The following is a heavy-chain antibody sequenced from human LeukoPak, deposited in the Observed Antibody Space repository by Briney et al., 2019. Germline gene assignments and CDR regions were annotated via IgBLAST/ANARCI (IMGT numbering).Heavy chain of an antibody. CDR1: GGSFSSGGYY. J-gene: IGHJ4*02. D-gene: IGHD6-13*01. CDR2: IYYSGST. Sequence: SQTLSLTCTVSGGSFSSGGYYWSWIRQHPGKGLEWIGNIYYSGSTYYNPSLKSRVTISVDTSKSQFSLKLSSVTAADTAVYYCAGEGIAAMWGQGTLVTVSS. V-gene: IGHV4-31*03. CDR3: AGEGIAAM.